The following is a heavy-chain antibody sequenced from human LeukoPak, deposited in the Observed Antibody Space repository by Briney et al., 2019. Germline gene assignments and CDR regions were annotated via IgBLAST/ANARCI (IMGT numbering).Heavy chain of an antibody. CDR1: GGSISSYY. CDR3: ARGLRRSSRVAFDI. Sequence: SETLSLTCTVSGGSISSYYWSWIRQPPGKGLEWIGYIYYSGSTNYNPSLKSRVTISVDTSKNQFSLKLSSVTAADTAVYYCARGLRRSSRVAFDIWGQGTMVTVSS. V-gene: IGHV4-59*12. D-gene: IGHD3-10*01. CDR2: IYYSGST. J-gene: IGHJ3*02.